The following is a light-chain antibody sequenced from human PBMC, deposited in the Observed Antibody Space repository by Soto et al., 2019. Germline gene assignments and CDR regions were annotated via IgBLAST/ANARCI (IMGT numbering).Light chain of an antibody. CDR1: QSVSSSY. V-gene: IGKV3-20*01. CDR3: QQYGNSPWT. Sequence: DIVVTQSPGPLYLSPGERAPLSCRASQSVSSSYLAWYQQNPGQAPRLLIYRASSRDTGMPDSFSGRGSGTDFTRTISRLEPEDFAVYYCQQYGNSPWTFGQGPKV. J-gene: IGKJ1*01. CDR2: RAS.